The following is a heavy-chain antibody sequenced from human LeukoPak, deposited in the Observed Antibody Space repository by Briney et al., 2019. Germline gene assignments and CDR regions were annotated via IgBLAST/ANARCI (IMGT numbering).Heavy chain of an antibody. Sequence: PGGSLRLSCAASGFTFSDYYMSWIRQAPGKGLEWVSYIRSSSSYTNYADSVKGRFTISRDNAKNSLYLQMNSLRAEDTAVYDCARPRGGTYAGAFDIWGQGTMVTGSS. D-gene: IGHD1-7*01. V-gene: IGHV3-11*06. CDR2: IRSSSSYT. CDR1: GFTFSDYY. CDR3: ARPRGGTYAGAFDI. J-gene: IGHJ3*02.